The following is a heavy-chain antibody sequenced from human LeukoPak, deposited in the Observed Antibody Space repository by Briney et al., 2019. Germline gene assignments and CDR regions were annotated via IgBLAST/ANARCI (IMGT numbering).Heavy chain of an antibody. Sequence: GGSLRLSCAASGFTFSSYSMNWVRQAPGKGLEWVSSISSSSSYIYYADSVKGRFTISRDNAKNSLYLQMNSLRAEDTAVYYCARVVVVTAIQDYGMDVWGQGTTVIVSS. CDR1: GFTFSSYS. D-gene: IGHD2-21*02. CDR2: ISSSSSYI. CDR3: ARVVVVTAIQDYGMDV. V-gene: IGHV3-21*01. J-gene: IGHJ6*02.